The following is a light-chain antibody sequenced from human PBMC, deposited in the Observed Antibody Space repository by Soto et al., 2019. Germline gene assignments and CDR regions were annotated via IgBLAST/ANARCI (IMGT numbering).Light chain of an antibody. CDR3: QQYNTYSRT. CDR2: EVS. J-gene: IGKJ1*01. V-gene: IGKV1-5*03. Sequence: DIQMTQSPSTLSASVGDRITITCRASQSINTWLAWYQQKPGEAPKLLIYEVSTLERGVPSRFSGSGSGTEFTLTISRLQPDDFATFYCQQYNTYSRTFGQGTKVEVK. CDR1: QSINTW.